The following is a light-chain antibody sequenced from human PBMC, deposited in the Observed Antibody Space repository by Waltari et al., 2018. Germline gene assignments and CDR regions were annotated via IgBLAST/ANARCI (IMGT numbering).Light chain of an antibody. CDR3: QQRSNWPREFT. Sequence: DIVLTQSPVALSLSPGERATLSCRASQSVRSALAWYQQKPGQAPRLPIYDASNRATGIPSRFSGSGSGTDFTLTISSLEPEDFAVYYCQQRSNWPREFTFGPGTKVDIK. V-gene: IGKV3-11*01. CDR1: QSVRSA. J-gene: IGKJ3*01. CDR2: DAS.